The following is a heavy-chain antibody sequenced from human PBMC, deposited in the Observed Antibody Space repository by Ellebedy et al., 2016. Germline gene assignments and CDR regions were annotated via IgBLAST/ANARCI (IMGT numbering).Heavy chain of an antibody. V-gene: IGHV4-61*02. J-gene: IGHJ6*03. CDR1: GGSISSGSYY. Sequence: SETLSLTXTVSGGSISSGSYYWSWIRQPAGKGLEWIGRIYTSGSTNYNPSLKSRVTMSLDAPKNQLSLKLTSVTAADTGVYYSATCRDVGWDSFMDVWGKGTTVTVSS. CDR2: IYTSGST. CDR3: ATCRDVGWDSFMDV. D-gene: IGHD3-10*01.